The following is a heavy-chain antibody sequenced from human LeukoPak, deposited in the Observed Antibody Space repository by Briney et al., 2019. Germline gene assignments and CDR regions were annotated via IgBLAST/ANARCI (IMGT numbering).Heavy chain of an antibody. CDR2: IVPVLGTA. V-gene: IGHV1-69*05. D-gene: IGHD6-6*01. CDR1: GGTFSNYA. J-gene: IGHJ3*02. CDR3: ATAWFEQLVVAGAFEI. Sequence: ASVKVSCKASGGTFSNYAINWVRQAPGQGLDWLGGIVPVLGTANYAQKFQGRVTITTDESTSTVYMELSSLRSEDTAVYYCATAWFEQLVVAGAFEIWGQGTMVTVSS.